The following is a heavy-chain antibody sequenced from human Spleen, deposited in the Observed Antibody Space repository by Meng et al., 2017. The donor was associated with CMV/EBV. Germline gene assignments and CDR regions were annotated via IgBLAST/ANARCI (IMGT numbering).Heavy chain of an antibody. CDR1: GFTFSSYE. CDR2: ISNSGITT. Sequence: GESLKISCAASGFTFSSYEMNWVRQSPGKGLEWVSYISNSGITTYYADSVKDRFTISRDNAKNSLFLQMNSLRAADTAVYYCARSAMDYNPYFDYWGQGALVTVSS. J-gene: IGHJ4*02. D-gene: IGHD1-1*01. V-gene: IGHV3-48*03. CDR3: ARSAMDYNPYFDY.